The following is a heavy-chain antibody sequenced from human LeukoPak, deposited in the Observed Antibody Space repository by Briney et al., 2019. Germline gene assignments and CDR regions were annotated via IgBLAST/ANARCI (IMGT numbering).Heavy chain of an antibody. CDR1: GGSISSYY. V-gene: IGHV4-59*08. D-gene: IGHD4-23*01. CDR2: IYYSGST. J-gene: IGHJ4*02. CDR3: ARHAPPAVVTPFDY. Sequence: KPSETLSLTCTVSGGSISSYYWSWIRQPPGKGLEWIGYIYYSGSTNYNPSLKSRVTISVDTSKNQFSLKLSSVTAADTAVYYCARHAPPAVVTPFDYWGQGTLVTVSS.